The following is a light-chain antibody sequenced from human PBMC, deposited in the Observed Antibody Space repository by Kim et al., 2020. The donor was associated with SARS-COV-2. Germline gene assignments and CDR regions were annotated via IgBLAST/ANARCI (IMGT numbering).Light chain of an antibody. Sequence: GKTVTTTCTRSSGGSDANYVQWYQQRPGRVPTPVIYEDDQSPSGVSDRFSGSIDNSSNSASLTISGLRTEDEADYYCQSYNRDNVLFGGGTQLTVL. CDR2: EDD. V-gene: IGLV6-57*03. CDR1: SGGSDANY. J-gene: IGLJ2*01. CDR3: QSYNRDNVL.